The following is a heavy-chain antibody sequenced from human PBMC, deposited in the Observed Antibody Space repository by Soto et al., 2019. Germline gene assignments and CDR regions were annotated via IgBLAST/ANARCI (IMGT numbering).Heavy chain of an antibody. CDR3: ARPNGAAVPFDY. D-gene: IGHD6-13*01. CDR1: GFTFSSYA. CDR2: ISYDGSNK. V-gene: IGHV3-30-3*01. Sequence: QVQLVESGGGVVQPGRSLRLSCAASGFTFSSYAMHWVRQAPGKGLEWVAVISYDGSNKYYADSVKGRFTISRDNSKNTLYLQMISLRAEDTAVYYCARPNGAAVPFDYWGQGTLVTVSS. J-gene: IGHJ4*02.